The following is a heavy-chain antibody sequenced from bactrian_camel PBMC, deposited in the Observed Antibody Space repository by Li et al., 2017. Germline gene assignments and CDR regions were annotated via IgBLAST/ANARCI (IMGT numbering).Heavy chain of an antibody. V-gene: IGHV3S53*01. CDR3: AAAESGAPACYYTDFMVISEYNY. D-gene: IGHD4*01. CDR1: EYTGTLHC. Sequence: HVQLVESGGGSVQAGGSLTLSCAAVEYTGTLHCMGWFRQGPGKEREGVASIHAGGTSYYTDSVKGRFTISQDNAKNILSLQMNSLKPEDTAMYYCAAAESGAPACYYTDFMVISEYNYWARGPRSPSP. J-gene: IGHJ4*01. CDR2: IHAGGTS.